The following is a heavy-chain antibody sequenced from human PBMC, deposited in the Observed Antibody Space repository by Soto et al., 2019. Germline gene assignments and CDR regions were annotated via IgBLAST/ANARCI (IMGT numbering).Heavy chain of an antibody. J-gene: IGHJ6*02. CDR2: MNPNRGNT. CDR1: GYTFTSYD. V-gene: IGHV1-8*01. Sequence: GASVKVSCKASGYTFTSYDINWVRQATGQGLEWMGWMNPNRGNTGYAQKFQGRVTMTRNTSISTAYMELSSLRSEDTAVYYCARVDYVDYVGGYCGMDVWGQGTTVTVSS. CDR3: ARVDYVDYVGGYCGMDV. D-gene: IGHD4-17*01.